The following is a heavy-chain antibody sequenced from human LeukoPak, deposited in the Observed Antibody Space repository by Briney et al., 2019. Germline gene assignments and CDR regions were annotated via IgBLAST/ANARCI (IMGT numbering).Heavy chain of an antibody. J-gene: IGHJ4*02. D-gene: IGHD6-13*01. CDR3: ARDVNSSWYYFDY. V-gene: IGHV4-30-2*01. CDR2: IYHSGST. Sequence: PSETLSLTCTVSGGSISSGGYYWSWIRQPPGKGLEWIGYIYHSGSTYYNPSLKSRVTISVDRSKNQFSLKLSSVTAADTAVYYCARDVNSSWYYFDYWGQGTLVTVSS. CDR1: GGSISSGGYY.